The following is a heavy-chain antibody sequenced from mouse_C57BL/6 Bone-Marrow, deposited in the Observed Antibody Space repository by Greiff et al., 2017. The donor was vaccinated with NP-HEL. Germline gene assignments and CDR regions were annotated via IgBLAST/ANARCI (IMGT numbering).Heavy chain of an antibody. CDR1: GFTFSDYG. J-gene: IGHJ3*01. CDR3: APYYYGSSTGFAY. CDR2: ISRGSSTI. V-gene: IGHV5-17*01. D-gene: IGHD1-1*01. Sequence: EVKLVESGGGLVKPGGSLKLSCAASGFTFSDYGMHWVRQAPEKGLEWVAYISRGSSTIYYADTVKGRFTISRDKAKNTLFLQMTSLRSEDTAVYYCAPYYYGSSTGFAYWGQGTLVTVSA.